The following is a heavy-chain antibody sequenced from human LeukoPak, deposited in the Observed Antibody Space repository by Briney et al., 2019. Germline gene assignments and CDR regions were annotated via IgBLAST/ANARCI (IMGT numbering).Heavy chain of an antibody. CDR3: ARWGPSDSSGPYYFDY. D-gene: IGHD3-22*01. J-gene: IGHJ4*02. CDR1: GGSTNTDY. CDR2: INHSGST. V-gene: IGHV4-34*01. Sequence: SETLSLTCTVSGGSTNTDYWSWIRQPPGKGLEWIGEINHSGSTNYSPSLKSRVTISVDTSKNQFSLKLTSVTAADTAVYYCARWGPSDSSGPYYFDYWGQGTLVTVSS.